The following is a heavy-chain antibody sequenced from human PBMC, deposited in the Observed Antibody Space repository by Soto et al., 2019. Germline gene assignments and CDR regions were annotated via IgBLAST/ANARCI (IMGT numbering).Heavy chain of an antibody. CDR1: GGTFSSYA. Sequence: SVKVSCKASGGTFSSYAISWVRQAPGQGLEWMGGIIPIFGTANYAQKFQGRVTITADESTSTAYMELSSLRSEDTAVYACERVRRGYSYGNPLYYWGQGTLVTVSS. V-gene: IGHV1-69*13. J-gene: IGHJ4*02. D-gene: IGHD5-18*01. CDR3: ERVRRGYSYGNPLYY. CDR2: IIPIFGTA.